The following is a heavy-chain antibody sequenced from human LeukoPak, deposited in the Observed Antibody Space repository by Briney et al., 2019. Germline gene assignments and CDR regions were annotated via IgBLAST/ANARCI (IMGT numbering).Heavy chain of an antibody. CDR2: INPNSGGT. CDR3: ARGPSYYYDSSGYYSY. Sequence: ASVKVSCKASGYTFTGYYMHWVRQAPGQGLEWMGWINPNSGGTNYAQKFQGRVTITADESTSTAYMELSSLRSEDTAVYYCARGPSYYYDSSGYYSYWGQGTLVTVSS. CDR1: GYTFTGYY. D-gene: IGHD3-22*01. V-gene: IGHV1-2*02. J-gene: IGHJ4*02.